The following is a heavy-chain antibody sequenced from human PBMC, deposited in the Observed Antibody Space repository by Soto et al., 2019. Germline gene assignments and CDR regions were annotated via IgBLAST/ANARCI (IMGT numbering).Heavy chain of an antibody. D-gene: IGHD6-13*01. Sequence: PSETLSLTCAVYGGSFSGYYWSWIRQPPGKGLEWIGEINHSGSTNYNPSLKSRVTISVDTSKNQFSLKLSSVTAADTAVYYCATRQPSSRGYRGQGTLVTVSS. CDR3: ATRQPSSRGY. J-gene: IGHJ4*02. CDR1: GGSFSGYY. V-gene: IGHV4-34*01. CDR2: INHSGST.